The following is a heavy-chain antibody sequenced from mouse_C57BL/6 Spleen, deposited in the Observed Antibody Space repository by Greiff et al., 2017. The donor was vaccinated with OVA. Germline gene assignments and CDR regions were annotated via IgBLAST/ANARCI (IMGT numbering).Heavy chain of an antibody. Sequence: QVQLQQPGAEPVKPGASVKLSCKASGYTFTSYWMQFVKHQPGRGLHRIGRIDPNSGGTKYNEKFKSKATLTVDKPSSTAYMQLSSLTSEDSAVYDGARGDYYGSSYGFAYWGQGTLVTVSA. J-gene: IGHJ3*01. CDR3: ARGDYYGSSYGFAY. CDR2: IDPNSGGT. V-gene: IGHV1-72*01. CDR1: GYTFTSYW. D-gene: IGHD1-1*01.